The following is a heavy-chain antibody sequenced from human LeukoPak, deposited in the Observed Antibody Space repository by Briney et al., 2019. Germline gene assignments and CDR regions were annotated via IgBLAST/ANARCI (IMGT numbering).Heavy chain of an antibody. Sequence: KSSETLSLTCTVSGGSISSSSYYWGWIRQPPGKGLEWIGSIYYSGSTYYNPSLKSRVTISVDTSKNQFSLKLSSVTAADTAVYYRARHPLAFRVAAVYWGQGTLVTVSS. CDR2: IYYSGST. J-gene: IGHJ4*02. CDR1: GGSISSSSYY. CDR3: ARHPLAFRVAAVY. D-gene: IGHD6-19*01. V-gene: IGHV4-39*01.